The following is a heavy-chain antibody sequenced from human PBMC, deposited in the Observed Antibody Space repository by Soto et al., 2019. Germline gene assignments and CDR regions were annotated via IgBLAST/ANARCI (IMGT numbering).Heavy chain of an antibody. CDR2: IYYSGST. Sequence: QLQLQESGPGLVKPSETLSLTCTVSGGSISSIISHWGWIRQPPGKGLEWIGSIYYSGSTYYNPSLKSRVIISVDTSKNQFSLKLSSVTAADTAVYYCARYGSGWYGEGYWGQGTLVTVSS. V-gene: IGHV4-39*01. J-gene: IGHJ4*02. CDR1: GGSISSIISH. D-gene: IGHD6-19*01. CDR3: ARYGSGWYGEGY.